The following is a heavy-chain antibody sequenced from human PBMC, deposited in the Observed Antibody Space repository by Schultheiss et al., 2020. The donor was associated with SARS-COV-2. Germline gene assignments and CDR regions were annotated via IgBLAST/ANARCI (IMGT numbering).Heavy chain of an antibody. CDR3: ARDRATYYYGMDV. Sequence: SQTLSLTCTVSGGSISSGGYYWTWIRQSPGKGLEWIGSNYYSGSTSYNPYLKSRVTISVDTSKNQFSLKLSSVTAADTAVYYCARDRATYYYGMDVWGQGTTVTFSS. J-gene: IGHJ6*02. V-gene: IGHV4-39*02. CDR2: NYYSGST. CDR1: GGSISSGGYY. D-gene: IGHD3-10*01.